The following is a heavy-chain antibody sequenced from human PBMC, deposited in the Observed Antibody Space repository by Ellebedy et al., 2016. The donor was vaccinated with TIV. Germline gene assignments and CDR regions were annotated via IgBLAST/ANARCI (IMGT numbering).Heavy chain of an antibody. CDR2: IWYDGSNK. Sequence: GESLKISCAASGFTFSSYGMHWVRQAPGKGLEWVAVIWYDGSNKYYADSVKGRFTISRDNSKNTLYLQMNSLRAEDTAVYYCARGGYTVTTSYYGMDVWGQGTTVTVSS. CDR1: GFTFSSYG. CDR3: ARGGYTVTTSYYGMDV. J-gene: IGHJ6*02. D-gene: IGHD4-11*01. V-gene: IGHV3-33*01.